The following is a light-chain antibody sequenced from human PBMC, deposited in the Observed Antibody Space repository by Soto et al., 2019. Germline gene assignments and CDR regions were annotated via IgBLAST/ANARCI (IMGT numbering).Light chain of an antibody. V-gene: IGLV9-49*01. Sequence: QSVLTQPPSASASLGASVTLTCTLSSGYSNYTVDWYQQRPGKGPRFVMRVGTGGIVGSKGDGIPDRFSVLGSGLNRYLTIKNIQEEDESDYHCGADHGSGSNFVVVFGGGTKLTVL. J-gene: IGLJ2*01. CDR2: VGTGGIVG. CDR1: SGYSNYT. CDR3: GADHGSGSNFVVV.